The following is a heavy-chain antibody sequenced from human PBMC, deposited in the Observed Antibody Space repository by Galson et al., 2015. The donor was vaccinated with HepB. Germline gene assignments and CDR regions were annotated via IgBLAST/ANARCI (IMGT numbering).Heavy chain of an antibody. J-gene: IGHJ4*02. CDR3: ARDWGLIVPMISDF. V-gene: IGHV1-18*01. CDR1: GYTFRSYG. CDR2: ISGDNGNT. D-gene: IGHD5-12*01. Sequence: SVKVSCKASGYTFRSYGITWVRQAPGQGLEWMGWISGDNGNTNFAQKFQGRVTMTTDTSTSTAYMELRSLRSDDTAVYYCARDWGLIVPMISDFWGQGTRVTVSS.